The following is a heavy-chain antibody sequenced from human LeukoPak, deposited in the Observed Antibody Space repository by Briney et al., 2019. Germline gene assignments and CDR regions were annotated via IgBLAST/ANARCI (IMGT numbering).Heavy chain of an antibody. Sequence: PSETLSLTCTVSGGSISSGSYYWSWIRQPAGKGLAWIGRIYTSGSTNYNPSLKSRVTISVDTSKNQFSLKLSSVTAADTAVYYCARVDGSSGVGHFDYWGQGTLVTVSS. CDR3: ARVDGSSGVGHFDY. J-gene: IGHJ4*02. D-gene: IGHD6-13*01. CDR1: GGSISSGSYY. CDR2: IYTSGST. V-gene: IGHV4-61*02.